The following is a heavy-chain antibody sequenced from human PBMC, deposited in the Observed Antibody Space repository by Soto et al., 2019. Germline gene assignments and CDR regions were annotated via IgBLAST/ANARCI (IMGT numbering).Heavy chain of an antibody. Sequence: EVQLLESGGGLVQPGGSLRLSCAASGFTFSSYAMSWVRQAPGKGLEWVSAISGSGGSTYYADSVKGRFTISRDNSKNTLYLQMNSLRAEDTAVYYCAKGGQLGGDFWSPKYFESFDYWGQGTLVTVSS. V-gene: IGHV3-23*01. CDR2: ISGSGGST. J-gene: IGHJ4*02. D-gene: IGHD3-3*01. CDR1: GFTFSSYA. CDR3: AKGGQLGGDFWSPKYFESFDY.